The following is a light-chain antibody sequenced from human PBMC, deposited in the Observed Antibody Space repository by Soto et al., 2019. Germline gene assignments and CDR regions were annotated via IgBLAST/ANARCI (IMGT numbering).Light chain of an antibody. CDR1: SSNIGSNT. V-gene: IGLV1-44*01. J-gene: IGLJ1*01. CDR2: SNN. CDR3: AAWDDSLNGYV. Sequence: QSVLTQPPSASGPPEQRVTISCSGSSSNIGSNTVNWYQQLPGTAPKLLIYSNNQRPSGVPDRFSGSKSGTSASLAISGLQSEDEADYYCAAWDDSLNGYVFGTGTKLTVL.